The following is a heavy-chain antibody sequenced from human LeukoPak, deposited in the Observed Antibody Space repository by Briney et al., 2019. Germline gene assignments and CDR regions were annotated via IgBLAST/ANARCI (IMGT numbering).Heavy chain of an antibody. CDR2: NGSGGDT. Sequence: GGSLRLSCVASGFTFSNYAMNWVRQAPGEGLEWVSLNGSGGDTYSLDSVKGRFTISRDNSKNTPYLQMNRLRAEDAAVYYCAKARGGTYRTYYFDYWGQGTLVTVSS. V-gene: IGHV3-23*01. CDR3: AKARGGTYRTYYFDY. J-gene: IGHJ4*02. D-gene: IGHD1-26*01. CDR1: GFTFSNYA.